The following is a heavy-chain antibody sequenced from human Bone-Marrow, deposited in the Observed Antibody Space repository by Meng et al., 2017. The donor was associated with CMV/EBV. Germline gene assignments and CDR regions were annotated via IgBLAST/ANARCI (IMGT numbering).Heavy chain of an antibody. CDR2: ISYDGSNK. J-gene: IGHJ5*02. CDR1: GFTFSSYA. CDR3: ARDRGEGYCSSTSCPGRFDP. Sequence: GESLKISCAASGFTFSSYAMHWVRQAPGKGLEWVAVISYDGSNKYYADSVKGRFTISRDNSKNTLYLQMNSLRAEDTAVYYCARDRGEGYCSSTSCPGRFDPWGQRTLVTASS. D-gene: IGHD2-2*01. V-gene: IGHV3-30-3*01.